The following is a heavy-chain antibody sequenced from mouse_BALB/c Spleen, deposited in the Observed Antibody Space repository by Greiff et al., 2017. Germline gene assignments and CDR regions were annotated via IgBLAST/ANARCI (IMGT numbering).Heavy chain of an antibody. V-gene: IGHV5-9-4*01. Sequence: EVKLVESGGGLVKPGGSLKLSCAASGFTFSSYAMSWVRQSPEKRLEWVAEISSGGSYTYYPDTVTGRFTISRDNAKNTLYLEMSSLRSEDTAMYYCARALRRDYYAMDYWGQGTSVTVSS. CDR2: ISSGGSYT. CDR3: ARALRRDYYAMDY. D-gene: IGHD2-12*01. CDR1: GFTFSSYA. J-gene: IGHJ4*01.